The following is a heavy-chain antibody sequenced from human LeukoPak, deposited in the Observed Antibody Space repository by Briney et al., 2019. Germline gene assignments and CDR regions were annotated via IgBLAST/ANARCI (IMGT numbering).Heavy chain of an antibody. CDR1: GFTFSSYA. CDR2: ISSNGGST. V-gene: IGHV3-64*01. D-gene: IGHD3-3*01. CDR3: ASSITIFGANFDY. J-gene: IGHJ4*02. Sequence: GGSLRLSCAASGFTFSSYAMHWVRQAPGKGLEYVSAISSNGGSTYYANSAKDRFTISRDNSKNTLYLQMGSLRAEDMAVYYCASSITIFGANFDYWGQGTLVTVSS.